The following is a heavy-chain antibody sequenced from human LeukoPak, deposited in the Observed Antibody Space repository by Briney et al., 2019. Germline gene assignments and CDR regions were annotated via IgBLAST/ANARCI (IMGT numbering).Heavy chain of an antibody. Sequence: SETLSLTCTVSGGSISSGGYYWSWIRQHLGKGLEWIGYIYYSGSTYYNPSLKSRVTISVDTSKNQFSLKLSSVTAADTAVYYCARDRPHSYGYKYWYFDLWGRGTLVTVSS. J-gene: IGHJ2*01. CDR3: ARDRPHSYGYKYWYFDL. V-gene: IGHV4-31*03. CDR1: GGSISSGGYY. CDR2: IYYSGST. D-gene: IGHD5-18*01.